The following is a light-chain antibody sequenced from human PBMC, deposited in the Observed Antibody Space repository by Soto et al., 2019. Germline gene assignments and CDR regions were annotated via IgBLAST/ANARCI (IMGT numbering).Light chain of an antibody. J-gene: IGKJ4*01. CDR2: GAS. V-gene: IGKV3-15*01. CDR3: QQYDNWPLT. Sequence: ELVMTQSPDTLPVSPGERATLSCRACQSVSSNLAWYQQEPGQAPRFLIYGASTRATGIPARFSGSGSGTEFTLTISSLQSEDFAVYYCQQYDNWPLTFGGGTKVDIK. CDR1: QSVSSN.